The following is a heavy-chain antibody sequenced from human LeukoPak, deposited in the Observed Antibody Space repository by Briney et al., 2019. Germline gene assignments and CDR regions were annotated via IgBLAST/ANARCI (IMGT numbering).Heavy chain of an antibody. CDR2: IWYDGSNK. Sequence: GRSLRLSCAASGFTFSSYGMHWVRQAPGKGLEWVAVIWYDGSNKYYADSVKGRFTISRDNSKNTLYLQMNSLRAEDTAVYYCARASGNSAEFDHWGQGTLVTVSS. V-gene: IGHV3-33*01. CDR1: GFTFSSYG. CDR3: ARASGNSAEFDH. D-gene: IGHD4-23*01. J-gene: IGHJ4*02.